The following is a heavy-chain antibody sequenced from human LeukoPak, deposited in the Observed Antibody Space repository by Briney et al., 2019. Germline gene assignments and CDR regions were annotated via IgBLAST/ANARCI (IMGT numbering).Heavy chain of an antibody. V-gene: IGHV1-2*02. Sequence: ASVKVSCKSSEYTFSDYHIHWVRQAPGQGLEWMGWINPNSGGTNSAQKFQGRVTITRNTSISTAYMELSSLRPEDTAVYYCARVNTIFGVALGYWGQGTLVTVSS. CDR2: INPNSGGT. CDR1: EYTFSDYH. D-gene: IGHD3-3*01. J-gene: IGHJ4*02. CDR3: ARVNTIFGVALGY.